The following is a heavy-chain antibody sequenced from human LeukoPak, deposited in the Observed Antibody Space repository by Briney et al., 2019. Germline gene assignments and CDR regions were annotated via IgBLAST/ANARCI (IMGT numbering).Heavy chain of an antibody. Sequence: ASVKVSCKASGYTFTGYYMHWVRQAPGQGLEWMGWINPNSGGTNYAQKFQGRVTMTRDTSISTAYMELSRLGSDDTAVYYCASLNVIAVAGNYWGQGTLVTVSS. CDR2: INPNSGGT. J-gene: IGHJ4*02. V-gene: IGHV1-2*02. D-gene: IGHD6-19*01. CDR3: ASLNVIAVAGNY. CDR1: GYTFTGYY.